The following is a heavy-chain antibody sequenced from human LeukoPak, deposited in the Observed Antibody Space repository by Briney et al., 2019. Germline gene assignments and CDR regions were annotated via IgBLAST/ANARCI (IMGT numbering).Heavy chain of an antibody. J-gene: IGHJ3*02. D-gene: IGHD1-1*01. V-gene: IGHV1-18*01. CDR3: ARVSGTHKMDAFDI. CDR1: GYTSTSYG. Sequence: ASVKVSCKASGYTSTSYGISWVRQAPGQGLEWMGWISAYNGNTNYAQKLQGRVTMTTDTSTSTAYMELRSLRSDDTAVYYCARVSGTHKMDAFDIWGQGTMVTVSS. CDR2: ISAYNGNT.